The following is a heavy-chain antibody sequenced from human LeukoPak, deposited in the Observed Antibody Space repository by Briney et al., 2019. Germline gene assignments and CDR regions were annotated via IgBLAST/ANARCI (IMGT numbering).Heavy chain of an antibody. D-gene: IGHD3-10*01. CDR1: GGSISSSSYY. CDR3: ASGSGSYYGMDV. V-gene: IGHV4-39*07. J-gene: IGHJ6*02. Sequence: SETLSLTCTVSGGSISSSSYYWGWIRQPPGKGLEWIGSIYYSGTTNYNPSLKSRVTISVDTSKNQFSLKLSSVTAADTAVYYCASGSGSYYGMDVWGQGTTVTVSS. CDR2: IYYSGTT.